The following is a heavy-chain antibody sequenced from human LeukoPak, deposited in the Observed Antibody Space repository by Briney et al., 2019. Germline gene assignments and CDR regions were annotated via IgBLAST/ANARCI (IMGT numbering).Heavy chain of an antibody. V-gene: IGHV7-4-1*02. CDR3: ARDPYTSSSWYRGRANNWFDP. CDR2: INTNTGNP. CDR1: GYTFTYYT. D-gene: IGHD6-13*01. Sequence: ASVKVSCKASGYTFTYYTLNWVRQAPGQGLEWMGWINTNTGNPTYAQGFTGRFVFSLDTSVSTAYLQISSLKADDTAVYYCARDPYTSSSWYRGRANNWFDPWGQGTLVTVSS. J-gene: IGHJ5*02.